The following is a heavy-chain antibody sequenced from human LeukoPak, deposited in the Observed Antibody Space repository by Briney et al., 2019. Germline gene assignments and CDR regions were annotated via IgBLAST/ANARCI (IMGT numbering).Heavy chain of an antibody. Sequence: SETLSLTCAIYGGPFSGYYWSWIRQPPGKGLEWIGEINHSGSTNYNPSLKSRVTISVDTSKNQFSLKLSSVTTADTAVYYCARGGNVMVTYYFDYWGQGTLVTVSS. CDR2: INHSGST. J-gene: IGHJ4*02. V-gene: IGHV4-34*01. CDR3: ARGGNVMVTYYFDY. D-gene: IGHD3-16*01. CDR1: GGPFSGYY.